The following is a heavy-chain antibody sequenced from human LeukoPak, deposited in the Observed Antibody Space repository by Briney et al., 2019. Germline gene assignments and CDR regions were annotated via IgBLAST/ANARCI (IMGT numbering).Heavy chain of an antibody. CDR2: IIPIFGTA. J-gene: IGHJ4*02. D-gene: IGHD6-6*01. CDR3: ARHSSSSGGFDY. V-gene: IGHV1-69*05. CDR1: GGTFSSYA. Sequence: SVKVSCKASGGTFSSYAISWVRQAPRQGLEWMGRIIPIFGTANYAQKFQGRVTITTDESTSTAYMELSSLRSEDTAVYYCARHSSSSGGFDYWGQGTLVTVSS.